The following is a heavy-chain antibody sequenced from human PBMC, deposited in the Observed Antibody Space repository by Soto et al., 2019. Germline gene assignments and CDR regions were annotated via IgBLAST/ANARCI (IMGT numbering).Heavy chain of an antibody. CDR2: IWYDGSNK. CDR1: GFTFSSYG. V-gene: IGHV3-33*01. D-gene: IGHD1-26*01. CDR3: ARDMMVGATMLYGMDV. Sequence: GGSLRLSCAASGFTFSSYGMHWVRQAPGKGLEWVAVIWYDGSNKYYADSVKGRFTISRDNSKNTLYLQMNSLRAEDTAVYYCARDMMVGATMLYGMDVWGQGTTVTVSS. J-gene: IGHJ6*02.